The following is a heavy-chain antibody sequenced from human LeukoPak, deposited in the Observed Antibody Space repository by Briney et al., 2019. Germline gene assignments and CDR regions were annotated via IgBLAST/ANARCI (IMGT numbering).Heavy chain of an antibody. Sequence: SETLSLTCTVSGGSISSYYWSWIRQPPGKGLEWIGYIYYSGSTNYNPSLKSRVTISVDTSKNQFSLKLSSVTAADTAVYYCARHSNYGDQGSYYYYYMDVWGKGTTVTISS. D-gene: IGHD4-17*01. CDR2: IYYSGST. J-gene: IGHJ6*03. CDR3: ARHSNYGDQGSYYYYYMDV. V-gene: IGHV4-59*08. CDR1: GGSISSYY.